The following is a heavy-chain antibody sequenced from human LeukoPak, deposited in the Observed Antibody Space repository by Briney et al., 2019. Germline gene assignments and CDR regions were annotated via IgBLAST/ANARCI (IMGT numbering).Heavy chain of an antibody. CDR3: ARVCGHSGCYDY. Sequence: ASVKVSCTASGYTFTIYYMHWVRQAPGQGLEWMGIINPSGGSTSYAQKFQGRVTMTRDTSTSTVYMELSSLRSEDTAVYYCARVCGHSGCYDYWGQGTLVTVSS. CDR1: GYTFTIYY. CDR2: INPSGGST. J-gene: IGHJ4*02. V-gene: IGHV1-46*01. D-gene: IGHD6-19*01.